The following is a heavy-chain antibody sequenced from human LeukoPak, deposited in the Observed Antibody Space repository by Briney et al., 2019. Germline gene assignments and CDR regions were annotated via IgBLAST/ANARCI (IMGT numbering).Heavy chain of an antibody. Sequence: GASVKVSCKASGGTFSSYAISWVRQAPGQGLEWMGRIIPILGIANYAQKFQGRVTITADKSTSTAYMELSSLRSEDTAVYYCARDFFDCSSTSCLYKYNWFDPWGQGTLVTVSS. CDR2: IIPILGIA. CDR3: ARDFFDCSSTSCLYKYNWFDP. CDR1: GGTFSSYA. D-gene: IGHD2-2*01. J-gene: IGHJ5*02. V-gene: IGHV1-69*04.